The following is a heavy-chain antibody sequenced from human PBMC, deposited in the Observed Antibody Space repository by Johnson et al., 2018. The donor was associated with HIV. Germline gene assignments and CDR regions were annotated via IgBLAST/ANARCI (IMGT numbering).Heavy chain of an antibody. D-gene: IGHD1-26*01. CDR3: AKAKWGAAFDL. V-gene: IGHV3-13*01. J-gene: IGHJ3*01. CDR2: IGTAGDT. Sequence: VQLVESGGGVVQPGRSLRLSCAASGFTFSSYDMHWVRQATGKGLEWVSAIGTAGDTYYPGSVKGRFTISRENAKNSLFLQMNSLRTEDTAVYYCAKAKWGAAFDLWGQGTLVIVSS. CDR1: GFTFSSYD.